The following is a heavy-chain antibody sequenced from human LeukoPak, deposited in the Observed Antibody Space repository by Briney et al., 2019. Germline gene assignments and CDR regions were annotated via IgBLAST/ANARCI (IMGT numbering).Heavy chain of an antibody. CDR3: AREMRTTNGAFDI. CDR2: IYYSGST. J-gene: IGHJ3*02. V-gene: IGHV4-61*08. Sequence: SQTLSLTCTVSGGSISSGGYYWSWIRQHPGKGLEWIGYIYYSGSTNYNPSLKSRVTISVDTSKNQFSLKVSSVTAADTAVYYCAREMRTTNGAFDIWGQGTMVTVSS. D-gene: IGHD1-1*01. CDR1: GGSISSGGYY.